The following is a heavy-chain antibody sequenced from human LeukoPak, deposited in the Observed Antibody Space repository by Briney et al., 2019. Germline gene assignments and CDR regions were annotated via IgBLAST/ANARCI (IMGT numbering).Heavy chain of an antibody. CDR2: ISPSGGST. J-gene: IGHJ3*02. CDR3: AREGGWHDAFDI. CDR1: GYTFTSNY. V-gene: IGHV1-46*01. Sequence: ASVKVSCKAFGYTFTSNYMHWVRQAPGQGPEWMGVISPSGGSTTYAQKFQGRVTLTRDMSTSTAYMELSSLRSEDTAVYYCAREGGWHDAFDILGQGTMVTVFS. D-gene: IGHD6-19*01.